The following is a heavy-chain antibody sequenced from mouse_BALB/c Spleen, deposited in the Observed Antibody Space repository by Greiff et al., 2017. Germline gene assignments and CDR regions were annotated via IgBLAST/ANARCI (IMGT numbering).Heavy chain of an antibody. CDR1: GFSLTSYG. D-gene: IGHD1-1*01. CDR3: ARDYYGSSYWYFDV. CDR2: IWAGGST. V-gene: IGHV2-9*02. J-gene: IGHJ1*01. Sequence: VKVVESGPGLVAPSQSLSITCTVSGFSLTSYGVHWVRQPPGKGLEWLGVIWAGGSTNYNSALMSRLSISKDNSKSQVFLKMNSLQTDDTAMYYCARDYYGSSYWYFDVWGEGTTVTVSS.